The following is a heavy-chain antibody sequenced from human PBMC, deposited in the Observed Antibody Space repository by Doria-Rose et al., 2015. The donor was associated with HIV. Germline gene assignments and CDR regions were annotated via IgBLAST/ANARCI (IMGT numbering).Heavy chain of an antibody. CDR1: GGSLSESF. J-gene: IGHJ3*02. Sequence: TLSLTCAIYGGSLSESFWTWIRQPPGKGLQWLGEINHNGSTNYNPSLKSRLTISLDTSKNQFSLKLSSISAADTAVYYCARVGASPDAFDIWGHGTLATVSS. D-gene: IGHD3-16*01. CDR2: INHNGST. V-gene: IGHV4-34*01. CDR3: ARVGASPDAFDI.